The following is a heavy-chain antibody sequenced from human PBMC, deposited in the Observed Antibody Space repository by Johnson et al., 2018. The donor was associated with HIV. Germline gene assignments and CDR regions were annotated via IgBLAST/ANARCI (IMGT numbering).Heavy chain of an antibody. CDR3: ARDGGIAATDAFDI. CDR1: GFTFSNSA. Sequence: QMLLVESGGGVVQPGRALRLSCAASGFTFSNSAMHWVRQAPGKGLEWVAVISYDGDNIYYADSVKGRFTISRDNSKNTLYLQMNSLRVADTAVYYCARDGGIAATDAFDIWGQGTMVTVSS. J-gene: IGHJ3*02. V-gene: IGHV3-30-3*01. CDR2: ISYDGDNI. D-gene: IGHD6-13*01.